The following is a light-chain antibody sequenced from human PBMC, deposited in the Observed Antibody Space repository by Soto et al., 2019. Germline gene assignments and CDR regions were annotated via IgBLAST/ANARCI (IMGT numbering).Light chain of an antibody. CDR1: QSISTW. Sequence: DIQMTQSPCTLSASVGDSVTITCGASQSISTWLAWFQQKPGKAPKFLIYRASSLESGIPSRFSGSGSGTEFTLTISSLQPDDFAPYYCQQYNSYPRTLGQGTKVEIK. J-gene: IGKJ1*01. CDR2: RAS. V-gene: IGKV1-5*03. CDR3: QQYNSYPRT.